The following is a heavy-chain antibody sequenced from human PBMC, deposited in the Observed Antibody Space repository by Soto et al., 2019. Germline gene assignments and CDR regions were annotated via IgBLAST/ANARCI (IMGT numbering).Heavy chain of an antibody. CDR2: FDPSDSYT. J-gene: IGHJ3*02. CDR3: ARHPDDYGDYGSAFDI. V-gene: IGHV5-10-1*01. D-gene: IGHD4-17*01. Sequence: GESLKITCKGSGYSFTSYWISWVRQMPGKGLEWMGRFDPSDSYTNYSPSFQGHVTISADKSISTAYLQWSSLKASDTAMYYCARHPDDYGDYGSAFDIWGQGTMVTVSS. CDR1: GYSFTSYW.